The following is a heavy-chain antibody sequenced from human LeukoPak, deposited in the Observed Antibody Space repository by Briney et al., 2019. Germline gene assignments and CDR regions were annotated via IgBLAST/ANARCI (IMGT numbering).Heavy chain of an antibody. V-gene: IGHV1-2*02. D-gene: IGHD6-19*01. CDR2: INPNSGGT. J-gene: IGHJ6*03. Sequence: ASVKVSCKASGYTFTGYYMHWVRQAPGQGLGWMGWINPNSGGTNYAQKFQGRVTMTRDTSISTASMELSRLRSDDTAVYYCARAPGYSSGWYGGDYYYMDVWGKGTTVTVSS. CDR3: ARAPGYSSGWYGGDYYYMDV. CDR1: GYTFTGYY.